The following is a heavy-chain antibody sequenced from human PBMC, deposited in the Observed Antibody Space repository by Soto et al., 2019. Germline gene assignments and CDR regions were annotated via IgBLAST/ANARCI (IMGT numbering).Heavy chain of an antibody. V-gene: IGHV1-69*01. Sequence: QVQVVQSGVEVRRPGSSVKVSCKASGDTFKNFVISWVRQAHGQGLEWMGGIIPLFGTTDFAQRFQGRLTITTDESTTTAYMELSRLRSEDTATYYCAAELGFGKLSVVWGQGTTVIVYS. CDR2: IIPLFGTT. J-gene: IGHJ6*02. CDR1: GDTFKNFV. CDR3: AAELGFGKLSVV. D-gene: IGHD3-10*01.